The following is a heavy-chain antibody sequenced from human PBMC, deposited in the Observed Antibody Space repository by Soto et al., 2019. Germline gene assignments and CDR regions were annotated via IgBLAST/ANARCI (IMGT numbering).Heavy chain of an antibody. CDR2: MSGSGGST. V-gene: IGHV3-23*01. Sequence: EVQLLESGGGLVQPGGSLRLSCAASGFTFSNYAMSWVRQAPGKGLEWVSAMSGSGGSTYYADSVKGRFTISRDNSKNPLYLQMNSLSAEDTAVYYGANRGGRYCSSTSCSTDWFDPWGQGTLVTVSS. CDR3: ANRGGRYCSSTSCSTDWFDP. D-gene: IGHD2-2*01. J-gene: IGHJ5*02. CDR1: GFTFSNYA.